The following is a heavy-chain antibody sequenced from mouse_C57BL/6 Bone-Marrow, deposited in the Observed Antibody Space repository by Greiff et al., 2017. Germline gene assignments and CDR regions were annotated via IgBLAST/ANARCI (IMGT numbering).Heavy chain of an antibody. J-gene: IGHJ4*01. CDR3: ARDEMDY. CDR1: GFTFSDYY. Sequence: EVKLVESGGGLVQPGGSLKLSCAASGFTFSDYYMYWVRQTPEKRLEWVAYISNGGGSTYYPDTVKGRFTISRDNAKNTLYMQMSRLKSEDTAMYYCARDEMDYWGQGTSVTVSS. V-gene: IGHV5-12*01. CDR2: ISNGGGST.